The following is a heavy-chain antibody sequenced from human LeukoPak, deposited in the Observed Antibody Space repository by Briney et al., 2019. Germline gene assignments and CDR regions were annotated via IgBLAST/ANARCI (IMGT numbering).Heavy chain of an antibody. D-gene: IGHD3-22*01. CDR2: ISSSSSYI. V-gene: IGHV3-21*01. J-gene: IGHJ4*02. CDR1: GFTFDDYA. CDR3: ARDYYDSSGYYPDNFSPLDY. Sequence: GGSLRLSCAASGFTFDDYAMHWVRQAPGKGLEWVSSISSSSSYIYYADSVKGRFTISRDNAKNSLYLQMNSLRAEDTAVYYCARDYYDSSGYYPDNFSPLDYWGQGTLVTVSS.